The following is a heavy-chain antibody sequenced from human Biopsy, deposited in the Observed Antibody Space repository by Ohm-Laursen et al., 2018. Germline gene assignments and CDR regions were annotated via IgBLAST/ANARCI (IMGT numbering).Heavy chain of an antibody. CDR2: INPSGGST. V-gene: IGHV1-46*01. J-gene: IGHJ5*02. CDR3: ARNAWPTLSTMIVVVKGFNWFDP. CDR1: GYAFTSYY. Sequence: ESSVKVSCKASGYAFTSYYMHWVRQAPGQGLEWMGIINPSGGSTTYAQKFQGRVTMTRDTSTSTVYMELSSLRSEDTAVYYCARNAWPTLSTMIVVVKGFNWFDPWGQGTLVIVSS. D-gene: IGHD3-22*01.